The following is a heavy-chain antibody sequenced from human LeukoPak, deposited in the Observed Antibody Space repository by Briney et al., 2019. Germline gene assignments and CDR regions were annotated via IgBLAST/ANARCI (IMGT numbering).Heavy chain of an antibody. D-gene: IGHD6-13*01. V-gene: IGHV3-21*01. J-gene: IGHJ4*02. Sequence: PGGSLRLSCAASGFTFSNFAMTWVRQAPGKGPEWVSSIVGSSTYYADSLKGRFTISRDNAKNSLYLQMNSLRAEDTAVYYCARIGAGSSRDYWGQGTLVTVSS. CDR3: ARIGAGSSRDY. CDR2: IVGSSTY. CDR1: GFTFSNFA.